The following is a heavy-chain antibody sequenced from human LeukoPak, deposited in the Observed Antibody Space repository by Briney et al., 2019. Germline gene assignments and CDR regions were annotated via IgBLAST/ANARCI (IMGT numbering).Heavy chain of an antibody. CDR3: ARGYSSSWYYFDY. D-gene: IGHD6-13*01. CDR2: IYYSGST. J-gene: IGHJ4*02. Sequence: KASETLSLTCTVSGGSVSSGSYYWSWIRQPPGKGLEWIGYIYYSGSTNYNPSLKSRVTISVDTSKNQFSLKLSSVTAADTAVYYCARGYSSSWYYFDYWGQGTLVTVSS. V-gene: IGHV4-61*01. CDR1: GGSVSSGSYY.